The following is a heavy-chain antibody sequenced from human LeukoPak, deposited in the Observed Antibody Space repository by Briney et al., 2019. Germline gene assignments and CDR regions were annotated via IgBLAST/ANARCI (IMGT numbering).Heavy chain of an antibody. D-gene: IGHD5-18*01. Sequence: GGSLRLSCAASGFTFSSYAMHWVRQAPGKGLEWVAVISYDGSNKYYADSVKGRFTISRDNSKNTLYLQMNSLRAEDTAVYYCTTDAYSYGYEDYWGQGTLVTVSS. V-gene: IGHV3-30-3*01. J-gene: IGHJ4*02. CDR1: GFTFSSYA. CDR3: TTDAYSYGYEDY. CDR2: ISYDGSNK.